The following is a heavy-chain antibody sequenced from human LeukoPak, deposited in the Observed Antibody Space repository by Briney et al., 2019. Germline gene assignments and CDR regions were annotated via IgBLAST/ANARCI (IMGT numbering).Heavy chain of an antibody. D-gene: IGHD5-18*01. CDR2: MYYSGSN. V-gene: IGHV4-61*01. CDR1: GGSVSSGNCF. Sequence: PSETLSLTCTVSGGSVSSGNCFWAWIRQPPGKGLEWIGYMYYSGSNKYNPSLKSRVTISVDTSKNQFSLKLTSVTAADTAVYYCARVDSFNWFDPGGQGTLVTVSS. J-gene: IGHJ5*02. CDR3: ARVDSFNWFDP.